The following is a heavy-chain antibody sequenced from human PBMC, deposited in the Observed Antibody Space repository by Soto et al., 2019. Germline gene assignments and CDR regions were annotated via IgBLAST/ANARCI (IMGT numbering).Heavy chain of an antibody. Sequence: SVKVSCKASGGTFSSYAISWVRQAPGQGLEWMGGIIPIFGTANYAQKFQGRVTITADESTSTAYMELSSLRSDDTAVYYCARDRGYSGYGDYWGQGTLVTVSS. CDR2: IIPIFGTA. CDR1: GGTFSSYA. CDR3: ARDRGYSGYGDY. D-gene: IGHD5-12*01. V-gene: IGHV1-69*13. J-gene: IGHJ4*02.